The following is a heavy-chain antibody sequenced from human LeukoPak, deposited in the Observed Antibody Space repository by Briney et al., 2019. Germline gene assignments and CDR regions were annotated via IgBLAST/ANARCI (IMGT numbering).Heavy chain of an antibody. V-gene: IGHV4-4*07. CDR1: GDSISSYY. J-gene: IGHJ3*02. CDR2: IYTSGST. CDR3: ARAESIAARPGAFDI. Sequence: SETLSLTCTVSGDSISSYYWSWIRQPAGKGLEWIGRIYTSGSTNYNPSLKSRVTISVDTSKNQFSLKLSSVTAADTAVYYCARAESIAARPGAFDIWGQGTMVTVSS. D-gene: IGHD6-6*01.